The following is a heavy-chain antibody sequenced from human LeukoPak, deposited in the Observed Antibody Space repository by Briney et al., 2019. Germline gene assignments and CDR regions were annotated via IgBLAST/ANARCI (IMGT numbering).Heavy chain of an antibody. CDR1: GDSISSGTYY. V-gene: IGHV4-61*02. CDR3: ARSHRPALHGAVVTHFDY. D-gene: IGHD4-23*01. J-gene: IGHJ4*01. CDR2: IYTSGST. Sequence: SETLSLTCTVSGDSISSGTYYWSWIRQPAGKGLEWIGRIYTSGSTNYNPSLKSRVTISVDTSKNQFSLKLTSVTAADTAVYFCARSHRPALHGAVVTHFDYWGHGTLVTVSS.